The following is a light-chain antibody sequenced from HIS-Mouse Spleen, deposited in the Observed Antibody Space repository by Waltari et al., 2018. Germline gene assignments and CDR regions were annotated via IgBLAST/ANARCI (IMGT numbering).Light chain of an antibody. CDR1: SLRSYY. J-gene: IGLJ2*01. V-gene: IGLV3-19*01. CDR2: GKN. Sequence: SSELTQDPAVSVALGQTVRITCQGDSLRSYYASWYQQKQGQAPVLVSYGKNNRPSGIPDRFSGSSSGNTASLTITGAQAEDEADYYCNSRDSSGNHVVFGGGTKLTVL. CDR3: NSRDSSGNHVV.